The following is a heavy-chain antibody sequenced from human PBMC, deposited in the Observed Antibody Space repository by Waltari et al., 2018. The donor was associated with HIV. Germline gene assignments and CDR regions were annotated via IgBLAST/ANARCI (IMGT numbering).Heavy chain of an antibody. CDR2: INRDGSST. Sequence: EVQLVESGGGLVEPGGSLRLSCVASGFTFSSYWMHWVRQAPGKGLMWVSRINRDGSSTTYADSGKGRFTISRDNAKNTLYLQMNSLRAEDTAVYYCARHLPANDYWGQGTLVTVSS. V-gene: IGHV3-74*01. CDR1: GFTFSSYW. D-gene: IGHD2-2*01. J-gene: IGHJ4*02. CDR3: ARHLPANDY.